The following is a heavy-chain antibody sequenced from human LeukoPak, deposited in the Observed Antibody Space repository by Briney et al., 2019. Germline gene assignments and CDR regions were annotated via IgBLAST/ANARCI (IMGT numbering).Heavy chain of an antibody. J-gene: IGHJ4*02. CDR3: ARDAATVVTKYFDY. Sequence: GGSLRLSCAASGFTFDDYAMHWVRQAPGKGLEWVSGISWNSGSIGYADSVKGRFTISRDNAKNSLYLQMNSLRAEDTAVYYCARDAATVVTKYFDYWGQGTLVTVSS. CDR1: GFTFDDYA. V-gene: IGHV3-9*01. D-gene: IGHD4-23*01. CDR2: ISWNSGSI.